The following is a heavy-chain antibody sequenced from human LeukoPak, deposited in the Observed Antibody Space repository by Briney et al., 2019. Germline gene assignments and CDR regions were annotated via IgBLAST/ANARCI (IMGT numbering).Heavy chain of an antibody. Sequence: GGSLRLSCAASGFTFDDYGMSWVRQAPGKGLEWLSGINWNGGSTGYADSVKGRFTISRDNAKNSLYLQMNSLRAEDTALYYCARWVFVGGWYYFDYWGQGTLVTVSS. V-gene: IGHV3-20*04. CDR2: INWNGGST. CDR3: ARWVFVGGWYYFDY. J-gene: IGHJ4*02. CDR1: GFTFDDYG. D-gene: IGHD6-19*01.